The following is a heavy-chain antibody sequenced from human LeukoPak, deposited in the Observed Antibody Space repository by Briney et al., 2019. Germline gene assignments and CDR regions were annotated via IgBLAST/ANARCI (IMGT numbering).Heavy chain of an antibody. Sequence: PSETLSLTCAVYGGSFSGYYWSWIRQPPGKGLEWIGEINHSGSTNYNPSLKSRVTISVDTSKNQFSLRLSSVTAADTAVYYCARQEQWLGSNYFDYWGQGTLVTVSS. CDR2: INHSGST. CDR3: ARQEQWLGSNYFDY. D-gene: IGHD6-19*01. V-gene: IGHV4-34*01. CDR1: GGSFSGYY. J-gene: IGHJ4*02.